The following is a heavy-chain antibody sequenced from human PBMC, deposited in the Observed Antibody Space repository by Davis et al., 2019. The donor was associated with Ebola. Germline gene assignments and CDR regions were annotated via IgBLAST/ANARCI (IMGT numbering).Heavy chain of an antibody. CDR2: IYPGDSQT. D-gene: IGHD3-16*01. J-gene: IGHJ4*02. CDR1: GYTFSSQW. V-gene: IGHV5-51*01. Sequence: GESLKISCKGSGYTFSSQWIGWVRQVPGKGLEWMGIIYPGDSQTKYSPSFQGQVTISADTTTAYLHWSSLKASDTAMYYCARPLGYYDSGTKSITDYWGQGTLVTVSS. CDR3: ARPLGYYDSGTKSITDY.